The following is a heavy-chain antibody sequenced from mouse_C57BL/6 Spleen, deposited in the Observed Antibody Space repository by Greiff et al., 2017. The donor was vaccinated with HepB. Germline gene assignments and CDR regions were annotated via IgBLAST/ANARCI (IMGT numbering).Heavy chain of an antibody. V-gene: IGHV5-12*01. Sequence: EVMLVESGGGLVQPGGSLKLSCAASGFTFSDYYMYWVRPTPEKRLEWVAYSSNGGGSTYYPDTVKGRFTISRYNAKNTLYLQMSRLKSEDTAMYYCARREDDYDEAWFAYWGQGTLVTVSA. D-gene: IGHD2-4*01. CDR1: GFTFSDYY. CDR2: SSNGGGST. CDR3: ARREDDYDEAWFAY. J-gene: IGHJ3*01.